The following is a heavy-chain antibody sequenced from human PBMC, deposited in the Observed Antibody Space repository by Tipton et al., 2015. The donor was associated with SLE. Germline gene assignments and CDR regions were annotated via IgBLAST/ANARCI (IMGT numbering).Heavy chain of an antibody. Sequence: SLRLSCAASGFTFSSYGMHWVRQAPGKGLEWVAVIWYDGRNKYYADSVKGRFTISRDNSKNTLYLQMNSLRAEDTAVYYCARGSPWSLSGFDYWGQGTLVTVSS. J-gene: IGHJ4*02. D-gene: IGHD1-26*01. CDR1: GFTFSSYG. V-gene: IGHV3-33*01. CDR2: IWYDGRNK. CDR3: ARGSPWSLSGFDY.